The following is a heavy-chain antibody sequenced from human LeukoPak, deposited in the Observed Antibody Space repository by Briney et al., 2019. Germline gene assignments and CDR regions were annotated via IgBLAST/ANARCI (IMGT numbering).Heavy chain of an antibody. CDR3: ARDPQGFDY. Sequence: SETLSLTCAVYGGSFSGYYWSWIRQPPGKGLEWIGEINHSGSTNYNPSLKSRVTIPVDTSKNQFSLKLSSVTAADTAVYYCARDPQGFDYWGQGTLVTVSS. V-gene: IGHV4-34*01. J-gene: IGHJ4*02. CDR1: GGSFSGYY. CDR2: INHSGST.